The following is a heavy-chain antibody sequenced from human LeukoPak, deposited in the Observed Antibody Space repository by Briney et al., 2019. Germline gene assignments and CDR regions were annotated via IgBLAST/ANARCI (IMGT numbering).Heavy chain of an antibody. D-gene: IGHD4-23*01. CDR2: INSDGSGT. V-gene: IGHV3-74*01. J-gene: IGHJ3*02. CDR1: GNYW. Sequence: PGGSLRLSCAASGNYWMHWVRQAPGKGLVWVSRINSDGSGTHYADSVKGRFAISRDNAKNTLSLQMNSLRADDTAIYYCAREAVESDAFDIWGRGTMVTVSS. CDR3: AREAVESDAFDI.